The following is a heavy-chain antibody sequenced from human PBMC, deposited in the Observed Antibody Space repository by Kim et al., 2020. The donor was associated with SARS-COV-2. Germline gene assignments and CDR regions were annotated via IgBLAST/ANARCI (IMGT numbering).Heavy chain of an antibody. V-gene: IGHV4-34*01. Sequence: SETLSLTCAVYGGSFSGYYWSWIRQPPGKGLEWIGEINHSGSTNYNPSLKSRVTISVDTSKNQFSLKLSSVTAADTAVYYCARAATVYFDYWGQGTLVTVSS. CDR2: INHSGST. D-gene: IGHD4-17*01. CDR3: ARAATVYFDY. J-gene: IGHJ4*02. CDR1: GGSFSGYY.